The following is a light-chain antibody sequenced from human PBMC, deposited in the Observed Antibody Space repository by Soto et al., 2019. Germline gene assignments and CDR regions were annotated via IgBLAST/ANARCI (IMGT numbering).Light chain of an antibody. CDR3: MQALETPIT. J-gene: IGKJ5*01. V-gene: IGKV2-28*01. CDR1: QSLLHSNGYTY. CDR2: LGS. Sequence: DIVMTQSPLSLPVTPGEPASISCRSSQSLLHSNGYTYFDWYLQKPGQSPQLLIHLGSNRASGVPDRFSGSGSGTDFTLKISKVEAEYVGIYYCMQALETPITFGQGTRLEMK.